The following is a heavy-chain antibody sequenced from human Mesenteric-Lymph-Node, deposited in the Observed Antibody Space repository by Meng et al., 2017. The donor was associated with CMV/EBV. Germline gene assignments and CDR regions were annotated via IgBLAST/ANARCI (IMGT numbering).Heavy chain of an antibody. CDR2: ITNSGDT. CDR1: GLTFSTYA. CDR3: ARTAAAGRYYGMDV. V-gene: IGHV3-69-1*01. Sequence: GESLKISCTTSGLTFSTYAMNWARRAPGKGLEWVSGITNSGDTYYADSVRGRFTISRDNAKNSLYLQMNSLRAEDTAVYYCARTAAAGRYYGMDVWGQGTTVTVSS. D-gene: IGHD6-13*01. J-gene: IGHJ6*02.